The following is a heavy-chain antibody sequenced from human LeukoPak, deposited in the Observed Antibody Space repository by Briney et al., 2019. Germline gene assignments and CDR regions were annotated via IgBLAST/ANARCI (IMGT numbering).Heavy chain of an antibody. CDR3: TTSLSGYDFLFDY. J-gene: IGHJ4*02. V-gene: IGHV3-15*01. CDR1: GFTFSNAW. D-gene: IGHD5-12*01. CDR2: INSKTDGGTT. Sequence: PGGSLRLSCAASGFTFSNAWMSWVRQAPGKGLEWVGRINSKTDGGTTDYAAPVKDRFTFSRDDSKNTLYLQMNNLQTEDTAVYYCTTSLSGYDFLFDYWGQGTLVTVSS.